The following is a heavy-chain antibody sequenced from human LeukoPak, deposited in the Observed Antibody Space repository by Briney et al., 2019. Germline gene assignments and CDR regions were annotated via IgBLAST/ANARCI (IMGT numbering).Heavy chain of an antibody. D-gene: IGHD3-22*01. CDR2: ISAYNGNT. V-gene: IGHV1-18*01. J-gene: IGHJ4*02. CDR1: GYTFTSYG. Sequence: GASVKVSCKASGYTFTSYGISWGRQAHGQGLEWMGWISAYNGNTNYAQKLQGRVTMTTDTSTSTAYMELRSLRSDDTAVYYCARSGDSSGYYRTRYFDYWGQGTLVTVSS. CDR3: ARSGDSSGYYRTRYFDY.